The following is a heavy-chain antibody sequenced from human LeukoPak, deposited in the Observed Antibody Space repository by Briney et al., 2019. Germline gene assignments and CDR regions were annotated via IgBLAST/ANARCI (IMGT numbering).Heavy chain of an antibody. D-gene: IGHD3-10*01. J-gene: IGHJ5*02. Sequence: PGGSLRLSCAASGFTFNIYALHWVRQAPGKGLEWVAFISYEGSGSFYTDSGEGRLPITRDNSKNTLFLQMNSLRTKDTAVYYCARDIVPGSGTYWAANRFAPWGQGTLVTVSS. CDR2: ISYEGSGS. CDR1: GFTFNIYA. CDR3: ARDIVPGSGTYWAANRFAP. V-gene: IGHV3-30*04.